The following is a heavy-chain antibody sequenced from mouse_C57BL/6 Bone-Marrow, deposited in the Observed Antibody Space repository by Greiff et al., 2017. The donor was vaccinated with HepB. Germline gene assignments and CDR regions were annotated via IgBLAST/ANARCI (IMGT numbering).Heavy chain of an antibody. J-gene: IGHJ4*01. V-gene: IGHV7-1*01. Sequence: EVQGVESGGGLVQSGRSLRLSCATSGFTFSDFYMEWVRQAPGKGLEWIAASRNKANDYTTEYSASVKGRFIVSRDTSQSILYLQMNALRAEDTAIYYCARGIVTTNYYAMDYWGQGTSVTVSS. CDR2: SRNKANDYTT. CDR3: ARGIVTTNYYAMDY. D-gene: IGHD2-5*01. CDR1: GFTFSDFY.